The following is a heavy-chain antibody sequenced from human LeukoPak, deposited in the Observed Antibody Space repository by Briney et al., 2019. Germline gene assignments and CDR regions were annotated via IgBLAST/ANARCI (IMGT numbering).Heavy chain of an antibody. CDR1: GFTFSSYG. CDR3: AKVGYSSRGNYYYYYYMDV. V-gene: IGHV3-33*06. J-gene: IGHJ6*03. Sequence: GGSLRLSCAASGFTFSSYGMHWVRQAPGKGLEWVAVIWYDGSNKYYADSVKGRFTISRDNSKNTLYLQMNSLRAEDTAVYYCAKVGYSSRGNYYYYYYMDVWGRGTTVTVSS. D-gene: IGHD4-11*01. CDR2: IWYDGSNK.